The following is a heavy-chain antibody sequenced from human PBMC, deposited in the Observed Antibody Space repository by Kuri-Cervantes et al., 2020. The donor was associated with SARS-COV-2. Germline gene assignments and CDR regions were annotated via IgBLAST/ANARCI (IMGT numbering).Heavy chain of an antibody. CDR1: GFTFKTCA. D-gene: IGHD2-21*01. CDR3: ARARVGVFDF. Sequence: GGSLRLSCAASGFTFKTCAMHWVRQAPGKGLEWVATISSDGINKSYADSVKGRFTISRDNSRNTLYLQIISLRTEDTAVFYCARARVGVFDFWGQGALVTVSS. J-gene: IGHJ4*02. CDR2: ISSDGINK. V-gene: IGHV3-30*04.